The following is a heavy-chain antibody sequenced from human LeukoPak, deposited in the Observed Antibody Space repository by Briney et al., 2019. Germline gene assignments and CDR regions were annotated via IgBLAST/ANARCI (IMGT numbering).Heavy chain of an antibody. J-gene: IGHJ4*02. CDR2: IVVGSGYT. Sequence: SVKVSCTASGFTFSTSAMQWVRQARGERLEWIGWIVVGSGYTSYAQTFQQRVTISRDMSTSTAYMELSSLRSEDTAVYYCAAGNRWFSPDYWGQGTLVTVSS. D-gene: IGHD3-10*01. V-gene: IGHV1-58*02. CDR1: GFTFSTSA. CDR3: AAGNRWFSPDY.